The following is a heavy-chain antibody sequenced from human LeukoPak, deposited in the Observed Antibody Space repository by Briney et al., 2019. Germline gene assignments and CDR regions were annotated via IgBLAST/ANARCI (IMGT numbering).Heavy chain of an antibody. CDR1: GFTFSSYG. J-gene: IGHJ4*02. D-gene: IGHD6-13*01. Sequence: GGTLRLSCAASGFTFSSYGMHWVRQAPGKGLEWVAVISYDGSNKYYADSVKGRFTISRDNSKNTLYLQMNSLRAEDTAVYYCARDGRQQLLQIDYWGQGTLVTVSS. CDR2: ISYDGSNK. V-gene: IGHV3-30*03. CDR3: ARDGRQQLLQIDY.